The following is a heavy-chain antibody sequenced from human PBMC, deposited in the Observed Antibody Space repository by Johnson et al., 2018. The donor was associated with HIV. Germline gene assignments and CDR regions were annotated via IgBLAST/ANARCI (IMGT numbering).Heavy chain of an antibody. CDR1: GFTFDDYA. Sequence: VQLVESGGGLVQPGRSLRLSCAASGFTFDDYAMHWVRQAPGKGLEWVSGISWNSGSIGYADSVKGRVTISRDNAKNSLYLQMNSLRAEDTALYYCARVESGSSAFDIWGQGTMVTVSS. CDR3: ARVESGSSAFDI. CDR2: ISWNSGSI. J-gene: IGHJ3*02. V-gene: IGHV3-9*01. D-gene: IGHD1-26*01.